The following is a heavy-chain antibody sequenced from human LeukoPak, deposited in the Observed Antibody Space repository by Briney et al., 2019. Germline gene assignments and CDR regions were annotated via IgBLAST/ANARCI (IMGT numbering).Heavy chain of an antibody. CDR3: GANWFDP. J-gene: IGHJ5*02. V-gene: IGHV3-48*03. Sequence: SGGSLRLSCAASGFTFSSYEMNWVRQAPGKGLEWVSYISSGGNTIYYADSVKGRFTISRDNAKNSLYLQMNSLRAEDTAVYYCGANWFDPWGQGTLVTVSS. CDR2: ISSGGNTI. CDR1: GFTFSSYE.